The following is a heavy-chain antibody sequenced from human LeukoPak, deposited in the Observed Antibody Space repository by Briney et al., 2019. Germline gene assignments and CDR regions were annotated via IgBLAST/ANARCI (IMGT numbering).Heavy chain of an antibody. CDR2: ISGDNDNP. D-gene: IGHD2-2*01. Sequence: ASVKVSCKASGYTFSNFGISWVRQAPGQGLEWMGWISGDNDNPNYGQKFQGRLTVTTDSSTSTAYMELRNLRSDDTAVYYCARDGTSTDDYWGQGTLVTVSS. J-gene: IGHJ4*02. CDR1: GYTFSNFG. CDR3: ARDGTSTDDY. V-gene: IGHV1-18*01.